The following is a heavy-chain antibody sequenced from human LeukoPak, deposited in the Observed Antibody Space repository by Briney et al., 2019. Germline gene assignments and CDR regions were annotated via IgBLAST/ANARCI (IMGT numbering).Heavy chain of an antibody. D-gene: IGHD6-13*01. Sequence: SQTLSLTCAISEDSISSNSAAWNWIRQSPSRGLEWLGRTYYRSQWYNDYAVSVKSRITINPDTSKNQFSLQLNSVTPEDTAVYYCASSIVAAGSLDYWGQGTLVTASS. V-gene: IGHV6-1*01. CDR1: EDSISSNSAA. CDR3: ASSIVAAGSLDY. CDR2: TYYRSQWYN. J-gene: IGHJ4*02.